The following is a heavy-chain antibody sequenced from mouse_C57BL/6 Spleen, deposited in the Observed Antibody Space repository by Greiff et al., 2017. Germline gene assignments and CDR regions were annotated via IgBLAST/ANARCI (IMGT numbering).Heavy chain of an antibody. CDR3: ARDSLYYFDY. CDR2: ISDGGSYT. CDR1: GFTFSSYA. Sequence: EVQRVESGGGLVKPGGSLKLSCAASGFTFSSYAMSWVRQTPEKRLEWVATISDGGSYTYYPDNVKGRFTISRDNAKNNLYLQMSHLKSEDTAMYYCARDSLYYFDYWGQGTTLTVSS. V-gene: IGHV5-4*01. J-gene: IGHJ2*01.